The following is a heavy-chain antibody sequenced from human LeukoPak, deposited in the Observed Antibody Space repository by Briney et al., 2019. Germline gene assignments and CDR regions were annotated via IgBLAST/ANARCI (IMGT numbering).Heavy chain of an antibody. V-gene: IGHV1-2*02. CDR2: INPNSGGT. J-gene: IGHJ4*02. CDR1: GYTFTGYY. CDR3: ARDRWGTAVH. Sequence: ASVKVSCKASGYTFTGYYMHWVRQAPGQGLEWMGWINPNSGGTNYAQKFQGRVTMTTDTSTSTAYMELRSLRSDDTAVYYCARDRWGTAVHWGQGTLVTVSS. D-gene: IGHD1-1*01.